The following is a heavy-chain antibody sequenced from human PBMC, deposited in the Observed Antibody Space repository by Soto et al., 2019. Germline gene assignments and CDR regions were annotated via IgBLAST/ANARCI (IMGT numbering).Heavy chain of an antibody. J-gene: IGHJ4*02. D-gene: IGHD3-3*01. V-gene: IGHV1-18*01. CDR2: ISAYNGNT. Sequence: ASVKVSCKASGYTFTSYGISWVRQAPGQGLEWMGWISAYNGNTNYAQKLQGRVTMTTDTSTSTAYMELRSLRSDDTAVYYCARDSRFYDFWSGLFDYWGQGTLVTVSS. CDR3: ARDSRFYDFWSGLFDY. CDR1: GYTFTSYG.